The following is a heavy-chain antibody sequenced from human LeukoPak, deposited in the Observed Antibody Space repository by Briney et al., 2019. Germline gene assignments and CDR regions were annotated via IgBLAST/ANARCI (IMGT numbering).Heavy chain of an antibody. V-gene: IGHV3-49*03. Sequence: GGSLRLSCTVSGYTFGDYALTWFRQAPGKGLEWVGFIRTKTSAEATEYAASVKGRSTFSRDDSNSIAHLQLNSLKTEDTAVYYCSRGLRFPDVWGKGTTVTVSS. D-gene: IGHD3-3*01. J-gene: IGHJ6*04. CDR2: IRTKTSAEAT. CDR3: SRGLRFPDV. CDR1: GYTFGDYA.